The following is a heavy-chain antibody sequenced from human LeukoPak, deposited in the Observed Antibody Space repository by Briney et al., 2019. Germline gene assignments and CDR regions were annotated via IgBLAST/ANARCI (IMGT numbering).Heavy chain of an antibody. D-gene: IGHD3-16*01. V-gene: IGHV1-18*03. CDR1: GYTFINYG. CDR3: ARDLGDIDY. J-gene: IGHJ4*02. CDR2: ISAFNGNT. Sequence: ASVKVSCKASGYTFINYGFSWVRQAPGQGLEWMGWISAFNGNTNYAQNLQGRVTMTTDTSTTTAYMELRSLRPDDMAVYYCARDLGDIDYWGQGTLVTVSS.